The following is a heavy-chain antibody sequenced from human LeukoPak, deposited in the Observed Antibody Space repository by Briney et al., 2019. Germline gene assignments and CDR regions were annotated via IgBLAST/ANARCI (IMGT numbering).Heavy chain of an antibody. CDR3: AKGDVAVTAMNYFDY. CDR2: ISGSGVNT. Sequence: PGGSLRLSCAASGFTFSSYAMSWGRQAPGKGLEWVSLISGSGVNTQYADSVKGRFTISRDSSKNTLYLQMNSLRAEDTAVYYCAKGDVAVTAMNYFDYWGQGTLVTVSS. D-gene: IGHD2-21*02. CDR1: GFTFSSYA. V-gene: IGHV3-23*01. J-gene: IGHJ4*02.